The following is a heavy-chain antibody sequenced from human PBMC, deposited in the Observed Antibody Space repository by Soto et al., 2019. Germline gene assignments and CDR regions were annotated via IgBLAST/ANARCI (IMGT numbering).Heavy chain of an antibody. D-gene: IGHD2-15*01. CDR3: ARDARSGGYGPVDY. J-gene: IGHJ4*02. CDR2: INNDGSST. Sequence: GGSLRLSCAASGFTFSSYWMHWVRQAPGKGLVWVSRINNDGSSTSYADSVKGRFTISRDNAKNTLYLQMNSLRAEDTAVYFCARDARSGGYGPVDYWGQGTLVTVSS. CDR1: GFTFSSYW. V-gene: IGHV3-74*01.